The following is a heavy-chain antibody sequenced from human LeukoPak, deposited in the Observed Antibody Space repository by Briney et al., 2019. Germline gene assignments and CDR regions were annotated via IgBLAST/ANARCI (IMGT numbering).Heavy chain of an antibody. J-gene: IGHJ5*02. CDR3: ATELRFLEWSTTPHWFDP. D-gene: IGHD3-3*01. CDR1: GYTLTKLS. V-gene: IGHV1-24*01. Sequence: GASVKVSCKVSGYTLTKLSMHWVRQAPGKGLEGRGGFDPEDGETIYAQKFQGRVTMTEDTSTDTAYMELSSLRSEDTAVYYCATELRFLEWSTTPHWFDPWGQGTLVTVSS. CDR2: FDPEDGET.